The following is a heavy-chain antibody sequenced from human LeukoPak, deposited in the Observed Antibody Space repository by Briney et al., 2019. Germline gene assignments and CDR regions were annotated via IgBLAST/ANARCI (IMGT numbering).Heavy chain of an antibody. Sequence: SETLSLTCTVSGGSISSYYWGWIRQPPGKGLEWIGSIYHSGSTYYNPSLKSRVTISVDTSKNQFSLKLSSVTAADTAVYYCARDRGYSSSSDYWGQGTLVTVSS. D-gene: IGHD6-6*01. CDR3: ARDRGYSSSSDY. J-gene: IGHJ4*02. V-gene: IGHV4-38-2*02. CDR1: GGSISSYY. CDR2: IYHSGST.